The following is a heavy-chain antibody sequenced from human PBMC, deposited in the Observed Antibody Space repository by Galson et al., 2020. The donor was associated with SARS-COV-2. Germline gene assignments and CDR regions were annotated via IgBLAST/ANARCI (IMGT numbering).Heavy chain of an antibody. V-gene: IGHV1-18*01. Sequence: ASVKVSCKASGFTSYGINWMRQAPGQGLEWVGWISTDNADTYYAQKLQDRVTMTTDKSASTAYMELRSLRSDDTAVYYCARGSSGGPYYFDYWGQGTLVTVSS. CDR1: GFTSYG. CDR2: ISTDNADT. J-gene: IGHJ4*02. D-gene: IGHD3-22*01. CDR3: ARGSSGGPYYFDY.